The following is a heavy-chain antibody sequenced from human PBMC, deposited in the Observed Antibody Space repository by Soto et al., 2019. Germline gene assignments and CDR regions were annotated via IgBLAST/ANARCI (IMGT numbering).Heavy chain of an antibody. V-gene: IGHV4-4*02. CDR3: ARGGTIFGVGDV. J-gene: IGHJ6*02. CDR2: IYHSGST. D-gene: IGHD3-3*01. CDR1: GASISGGNW. Sequence: QVQLQESGPGLVKPSGTLSLTCAVSGASISGGNWWSWVRQPPGRGLEWIGEIYHSGSTNYNPSLKSRVTMSVDKSKNQFSLKLTSVTAADTAVYSCARGGTIFGVGDVWGQGTTVTVSS.